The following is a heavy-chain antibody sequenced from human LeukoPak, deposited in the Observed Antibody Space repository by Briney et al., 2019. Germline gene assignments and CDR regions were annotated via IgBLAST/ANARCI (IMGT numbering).Heavy chain of an antibody. Sequence: GGSLRLSCAASGFTFSSYAMPWVRQAPGKGLEYVSAISSNGGSTYYANSVKGRFTISRDNSKNTLYLQMGSLRAEDMAVYYCARGSSSSSFDYWGQGTLVTVSS. V-gene: IGHV3-64*01. CDR1: GFTFSSYA. J-gene: IGHJ4*02. D-gene: IGHD6-6*01. CDR2: ISSNGGST. CDR3: ARGSSSSSFDY.